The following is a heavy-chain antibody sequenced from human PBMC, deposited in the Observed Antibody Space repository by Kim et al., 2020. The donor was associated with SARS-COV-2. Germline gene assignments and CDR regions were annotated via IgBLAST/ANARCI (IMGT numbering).Heavy chain of an antibody. CDR1: GFTFSSYA. CDR3: ARDRYYYGMTKNWFDP. D-gene: IGHD3-10*01. J-gene: IGHJ5*02. CDR2: ISYDGSNK. V-gene: IGHV3-30-3*01. Sequence: GGSLRLSCAASGFTFSSYAMHWVRQAPGKGLEWVAVISYDGSNKNYADSVKGRFTISRDNSKNTLYLQMNSLRAEDTAVYYCARDRYYYGMTKNWFDPWGQGTLVTVSS.